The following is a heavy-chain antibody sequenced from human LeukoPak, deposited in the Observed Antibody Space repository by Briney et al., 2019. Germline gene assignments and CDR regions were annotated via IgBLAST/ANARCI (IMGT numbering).Heavy chain of an antibody. CDR3: ARGESYGSGSYSYYYYYYMDV. CDR2: TNPNSGNT. J-gene: IGHJ6*03. CDR1: GYTFTSYD. Sequence: ASVKVSCKASGYTFTSYDINWVRQATGQGLEWMGWTNPNSGNTGYAQKFQGRVTITRNTSISTAYMELSSLRSEDTAVYYCARGESYGSGSYSYYYYYYMDVWGKGTTVTVSS. V-gene: IGHV1-8*03. D-gene: IGHD3-10*01.